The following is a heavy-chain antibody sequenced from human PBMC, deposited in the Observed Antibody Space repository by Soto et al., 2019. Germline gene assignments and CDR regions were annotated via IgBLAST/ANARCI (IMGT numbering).Heavy chain of an antibody. CDR3: ARLSSGYESCDY. CDR1: GGSISSSSYY. V-gene: IGHV4-39*01. J-gene: IGHJ4*02. CDR2: IYYSWST. D-gene: IGHD5-12*01. Sequence: SETLSLTCTVSGGSISSSSYYWGWIRQPPGMGLVWIGSIYYSWSTYSNSSLKSRVTISVDTYKNQFSLRLSSVPAAATAVYYAARLSSGYESCDYGGKGTLVTVSP.